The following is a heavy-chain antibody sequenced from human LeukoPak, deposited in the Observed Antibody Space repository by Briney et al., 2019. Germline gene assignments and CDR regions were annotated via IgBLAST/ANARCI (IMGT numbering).Heavy chain of an antibody. CDR3: AKGGYTTWFDP. CDR1: GFIFSDYS. CDR2: IRSNGRDR. D-gene: IGHD2-15*01. V-gene: IGHV3-23*01. J-gene: IGHJ5*02. Sequence: GGSLRLSCTASGFIFSDYSMSWVRQAPGKGLEWVSTIRSNGRDRYYADSVKGRFTVSRDNSKNTLYVEMNGLRAEDTAVYYCAKGGYTTWFDPWGQGTLVTVPS.